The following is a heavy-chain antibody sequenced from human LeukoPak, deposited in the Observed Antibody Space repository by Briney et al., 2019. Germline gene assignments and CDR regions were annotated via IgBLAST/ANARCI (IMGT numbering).Heavy chain of an antibody. D-gene: IGHD6-13*01. J-gene: IGHJ4*02. V-gene: IGHV4-59*01. Sequence: SETPSLTCTVSGGSISSYYWSWIRQPPGKGPEWIGYIYYSGSTNYNPSLKSRVTISVDTSKNQFSLKLSSVTAADTAVYYCARPSQSSSWYYFDYWGQGTLVTVSS. CDR2: IYYSGST. CDR3: ARPSQSSSWYYFDY. CDR1: GGSISSYY.